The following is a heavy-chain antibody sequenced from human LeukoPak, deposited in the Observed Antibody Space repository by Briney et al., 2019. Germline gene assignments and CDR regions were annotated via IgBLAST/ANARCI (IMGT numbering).Heavy chain of an antibody. D-gene: IGHD3-3*01. Sequence: SQTLSLTCAVSGGSISSGGYSWSWIRQPPGKGLEWIGYIYHSGSTYYNPSLKSRVTISVDRSRNQFSLKLSSVTAADTAVYYCARSVSGDFWCGWVYWGQGTLVTVSS. CDR1: GGSISSGGYS. CDR2: IYHSGST. V-gene: IGHV4-30-2*01. CDR3: ARSVSGDFWCGWVY. J-gene: IGHJ4*02.